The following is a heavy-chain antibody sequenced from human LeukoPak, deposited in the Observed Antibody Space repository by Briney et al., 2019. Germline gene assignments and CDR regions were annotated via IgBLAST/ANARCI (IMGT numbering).Heavy chain of an antibody. Sequence: SETLSLTRAVYGGSFSGYYWSWIRQPPGKGLEWIGEINHSGSTNYNPSLKSRVTISVDTSKNQFSLKLSSVTAADTAVYYCARKLLQRFDYWGQGTLVTVSS. J-gene: IGHJ4*02. D-gene: IGHD2/OR15-2a*01. CDR3: ARKLLQRFDY. CDR1: GGSFSGYY. CDR2: INHSGST. V-gene: IGHV4-34*01.